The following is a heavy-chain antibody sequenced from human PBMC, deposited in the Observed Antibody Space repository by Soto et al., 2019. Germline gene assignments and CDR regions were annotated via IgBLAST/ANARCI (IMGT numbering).Heavy chain of an antibody. V-gene: IGHV3-23*01. CDR3: AKSGGWVNWFDP. CDR1: GFTFSSYA. Sequence: GGSLRLSCAASGFTFSSYAMSWVRQAPGKGLEWISAISGSGGSTYYADSVKGRFTISRDNSKNTLYLQMNSLRAEDTAVYYCAKSGGWVNWFDPWGQGTLVTVSS. CDR2: ISGSGGST. D-gene: IGHD6-19*01. J-gene: IGHJ5*02.